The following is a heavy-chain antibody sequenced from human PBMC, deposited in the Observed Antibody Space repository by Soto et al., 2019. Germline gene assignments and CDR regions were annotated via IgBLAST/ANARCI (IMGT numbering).Heavy chain of an antibody. J-gene: IGHJ4*02. CDR2: IYSSGST. V-gene: IGHV4-59*01. CDR3: ARVRYNTMIRGIKIISGYYFDY. Sequence: PSETLSLTCTVSGDSISGYYWTWIRQPPGYGLEWIGYIYSSGSTKYNPSLKSRVLISVDTSKNQFSLRLTSVTAADTAVYYCARVRYNTMIRGIKIISGYYFDYWGPGTLVTVSS. D-gene: IGHD3-10*01. CDR1: GDSISGYY.